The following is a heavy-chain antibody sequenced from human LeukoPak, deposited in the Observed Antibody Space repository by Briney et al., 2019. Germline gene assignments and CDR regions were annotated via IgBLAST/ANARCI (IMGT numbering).Heavy chain of an antibody. Sequence: GGSLRLSCAASGFTFSSYEMNWVRQAPGKGLEWVSYISSSGSTIYYADSVKGRFTISRDNAKNSLYLQMNSLRAEDTAVYYCARAYYAYVWGSYRPFDYWGQGTLVTVSS. CDR1: GFTFSSYE. D-gene: IGHD3-16*02. J-gene: IGHJ4*02. V-gene: IGHV3-48*03. CDR2: ISSSGSTI. CDR3: ARAYYAYVWGSYRPFDY.